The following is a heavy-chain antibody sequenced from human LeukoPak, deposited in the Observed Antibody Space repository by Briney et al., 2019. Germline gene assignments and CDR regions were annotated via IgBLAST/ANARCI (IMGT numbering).Heavy chain of an antibody. V-gene: IGHV4-38-2*01. CDR3: ARNMTTIRGGGFDI. CDR1: GYSINSAYH. CDR2: IYHSGST. D-gene: IGHD4-11*01. J-gene: IGHJ3*02. Sequence: SETLSLTCAVSGYSINSAYHWGWIRQPPGKGLEWIGSIYHSGSTYYNPSLKSRVSISVDTSKNQFSLKLNSVTATDTAVYYCARNMTTIRGGGFDIWGQGTMVTVSS.